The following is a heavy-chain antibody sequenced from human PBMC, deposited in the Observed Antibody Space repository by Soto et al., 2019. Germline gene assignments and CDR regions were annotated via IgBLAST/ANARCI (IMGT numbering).Heavy chain of an antibody. D-gene: IGHD3-10*01. J-gene: IGHJ6*02. CDR1: GGTFSSYA. CDR3: ARERITMVRGAPSFYYYGMDV. V-gene: IGHV1-69*01. CDR2: IIPIFGTA. Sequence: QVQLVQSGAEVKKPGSSVKVSCKASGGTFSSYAISWVRQAPGQGLEWMGGIIPIFGTANYAQKFQGRVTIIADESTSTAYMELSSLRSEDTAVYYCARERITMVRGAPSFYYYGMDVWGQGTTVTVSS.